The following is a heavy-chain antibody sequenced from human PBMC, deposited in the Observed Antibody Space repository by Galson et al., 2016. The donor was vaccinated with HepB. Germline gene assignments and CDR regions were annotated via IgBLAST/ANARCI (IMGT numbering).Heavy chain of an antibody. J-gene: IGHJ6*03. D-gene: IGHD1-26*01. Sequence: SLRLSCAASGFTFNSYGMTWVRQAPGKGLEVVPSISRSGDSTDYADSVKGRFTISRDNSKNTLSLQMNSLRAEDTAVYYCVQGSTAPAVWGKGTTVTVSS. CDR1: GFTFNSYG. V-gene: IGHV3-23*01. CDR2: ISRSGDST. CDR3: VQGSTAPAV.